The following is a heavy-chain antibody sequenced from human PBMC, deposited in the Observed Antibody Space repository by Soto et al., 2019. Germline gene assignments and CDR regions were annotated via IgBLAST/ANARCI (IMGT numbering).Heavy chain of an antibody. J-gene: IGHJ4*02. Sequence: PGGSLRLSCGASVFTFSKHALAWFRQAPGKGLEWVSAISGSGASTYDSDSVKGRFVISRDNSNNTLYLQMNSLKAEDTAVYYCAKTPGVITVISAFDHWGQGTPVTVSS. CDR3: AKTPGVITVISAFDH. V-gene: IGHV3-23*01. CDR1: VFTFSKHA. D-gene: IGHD2-21*01. CDR2: ISGSGAST.